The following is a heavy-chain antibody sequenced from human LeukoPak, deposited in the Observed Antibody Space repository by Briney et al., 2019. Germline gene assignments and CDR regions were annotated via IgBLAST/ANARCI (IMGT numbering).Heavy chain of an antibody. CDR3: ARGGLYGSGSYRAVFDY. D-gene: IGHD3-10*01. CDR1: GGSFSGYY. J-gene: IGHJ4*02. V-gene: IGHV4-34*01. CDR2: INHSGST. Sequence: SETLSLTCAVYGGSFSGYYWSWIRQPPGKGLEWIGEINHSGSTNYNPSLKSRVTISVDTSKNQFSLKLSSVTAADTAVYYCARGGLYGSGSYRAVFDYWGQGTLVTVSS.